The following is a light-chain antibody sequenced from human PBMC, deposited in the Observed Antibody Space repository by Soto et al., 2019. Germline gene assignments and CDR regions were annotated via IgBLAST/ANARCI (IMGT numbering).Light chain of an antibody. V-gene: IGLV2-14*01. CDR3: SSYTSSIVV. CDR2: DVS. CDR1: SSDVGGYNY. Sequence: QSALTQPASVSGSPGQSITISCSGTSSDVGGYNYVSWYQQHPGKAPKLMIYDVSNRPSGVSNRFSGSKSANTASLTISGLQAEDEADYYCSSYTSSIVVFGGGTKVTVL. J-gene: IGLJ2*01.